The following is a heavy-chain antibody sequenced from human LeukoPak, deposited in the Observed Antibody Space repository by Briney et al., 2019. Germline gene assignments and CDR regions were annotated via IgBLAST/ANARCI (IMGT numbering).Heavy chain of an antibody. CDR1: GFTFSSYG. Sequence: GSLRLSCAASGFTFSSYGMHWVRQSPGKGLEWIGDINPSGSTYYNPSLKSRLTISVDTSKNQFSLKLRSVTAADTAVYYCARGRHDITMIVVVMTSVSYYLDVWGKGTTVTVS. D-gene: IGHD3-22*01. CDR2: INPSGST. V-gene: IGHV4-34*01. J-gene: IGHJ6*03. CDR3: ARGRHDITMIVVVMTSVSYYLDV.